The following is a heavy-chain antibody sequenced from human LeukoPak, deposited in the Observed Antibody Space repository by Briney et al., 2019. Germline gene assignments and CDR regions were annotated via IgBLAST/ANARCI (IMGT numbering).Heavy chain of an antibody. Sequence: GESLKVSCKGSGYSFTSYWVGWVRQMPGKGLEWMGIIYPGDSDTRYSPSFQGQVTISADKSISTAYLQWSSLKASDTAMYYCARLHEQQLVLPPFDYWGQGTLVTVSS. V-gene: IGHV5-51*01. CDR1: GYSFTSYW. CDR2: IYPGDSDT. D-gene: IGHD6-13*01. CDR3: ARLHEQQLVLPPFDY. J-gene: IGHJ4*02.